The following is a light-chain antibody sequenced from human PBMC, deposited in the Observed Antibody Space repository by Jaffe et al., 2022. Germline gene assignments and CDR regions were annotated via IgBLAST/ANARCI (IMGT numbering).Light chain of an antibody. J-gene: IGLJ2*01. CDR1: ALPKQY. V-gene: IGLV3-25*03. Sequence: SYELTQPPSVSVSPGQTARITCSGDALPKQYAYWYQQKPGQAPVVVIYKDNERPSGIPERFSGSSSGTIVTLTINGVQAEDEADYYCQSADSSGTFVIFGGGTKLTVL. CDR3: QSADSSGTFVI. CDR2: KDN.